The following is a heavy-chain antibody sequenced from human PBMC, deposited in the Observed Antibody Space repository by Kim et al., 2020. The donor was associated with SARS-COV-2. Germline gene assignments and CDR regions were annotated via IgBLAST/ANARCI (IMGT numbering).Heavy chain of an antibody. Sequence: ASVKVSCKASGYTFTSYDINWVRQATGQGLEWMGWMNPNSGNTGYAQKFQGRVTMTRNTSISTAYMELSSLRSEDTAVYYCACTRLGYCSGGSCYSYYYYGMDVWGQGTTVTVSS. CDR1: GYTFTSYD. V-gene: IGHV1-8*01. J-gene: IGHJ6*02. CDR2: MNPNSGNT. D-gene: IGHD2-15*01. CDR3: ACTRLGYCSGGSCYSYYYYGMDV.